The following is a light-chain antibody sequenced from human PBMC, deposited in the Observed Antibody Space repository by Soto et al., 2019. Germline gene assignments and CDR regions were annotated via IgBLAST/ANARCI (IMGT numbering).Light chain of an antibody. Sequence: IQLTQSPSSLSASVGDRVTITCRASQGIASYVAWYQQKPGKAPKLLIYAASTLQSGVPSRFSGSGSGTDFTLTISSLQPGDFATYYCQQRASWPWTFGQGTKVEIK. CDR1: QGIASY. V-gene: IGKV1-9*01. CDR2: AAS. J-gene: IGKJ1*01. CDR3: QQRASWPWT.